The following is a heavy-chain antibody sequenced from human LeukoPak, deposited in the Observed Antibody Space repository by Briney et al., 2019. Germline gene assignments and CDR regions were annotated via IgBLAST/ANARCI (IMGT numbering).Heavy chain of an antibody. CDR1: GGSISSGGYS. J-gene: IGHJ4*02. CDR2: IYHSGST. V-gene: IGHV4-30-2*01. D-gene: IGHD5-18*01. Sequence: SQTLSLTCAVSGGSISSGGYSWSWIRQPPGKGLEWIGYIYHSGSTYYNPSLKSRVTISVDRSKNQFSLKLSSVTAADTAVYYCAGPDTAMAYWGQGTLVTVSS. CDR3: AGPDTAMAY.